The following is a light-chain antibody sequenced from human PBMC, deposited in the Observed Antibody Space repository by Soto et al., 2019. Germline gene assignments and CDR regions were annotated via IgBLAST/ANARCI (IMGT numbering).Light chain of an antibody. CDR2: VAS. Sequence: EIVMTQSPATLSVSPGERATLSCRASQSVSSNLAWYQQKPGQTPKLLIYVASTRATGIPARFSGSGSGKEFTLTISSLQSEDFAVYYCQKYNVWPLTFGGGTKVEFK. CDR1: QSVSSN. J-gene: IGKJ4*01. CDR3: QKYNVWPLT. V-gene: IGKV3-15*01.